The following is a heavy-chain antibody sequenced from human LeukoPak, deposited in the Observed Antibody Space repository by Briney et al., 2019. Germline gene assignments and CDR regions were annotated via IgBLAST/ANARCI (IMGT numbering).Heavy chain of an antibody. CDR1: GFSFSNYA. J-gene: IGHJ3*02. CDR3: VKGRVGGDISSGLYAFDI. V-gene: IGHV3-64D*06. D-gene: IGHD3-10*01. CDR2: ISRTGDNT. Sequence: GGSLRLYCSASGFSFSNYAMHWVRQAPGKGLEYVSVISRTGDNTYYADSLKGRFTISRDNSKNTLYLQMSSLRAEDTAVYYCVKGRVGGDISSGLYAFDIWSQGTMVTVSS.